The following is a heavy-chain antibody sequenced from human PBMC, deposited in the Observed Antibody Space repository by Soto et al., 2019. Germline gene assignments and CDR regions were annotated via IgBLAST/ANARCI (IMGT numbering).Heavy chain of an antibody. CDR1: GGSFSGNY. CDR2: INYYGST. D-gene: IGHD3-22*01. V-gene: IGHV4-34*01. Sequence: QVHLQQWGAGLLKPSETLSLTCGVYGGSFSGNYWSWIRQPPGKGLEWIGEINYYGSTNYNPSPESRVTMSEDTSKNHFSLRLNAATAADTAVYYCVSYDCSGRDVYWGQGTLVTVSS. CDR3: VSYDCSGRDVY. J-gene: IGHJ4*02.